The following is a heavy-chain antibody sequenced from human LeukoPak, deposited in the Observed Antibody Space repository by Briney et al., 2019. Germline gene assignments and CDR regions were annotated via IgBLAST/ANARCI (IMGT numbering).Heavy chain of an antibody. J-gene: IGHJ4*02. D-gene: IGHD3-22*01. V-gene: IGHV4-61*02. CDR2: INTSGST. Sequence: PSETLSLTCTVSGGSFSSGSYYWSWIRQPAGKGLEWIGRINTSGSTNYNPSLKSRVTMSVDTSKNQFSLKLSSVTAADTAVYYCGCSHTMIGASGSDFDYWGQGTLVTVSS. CDR1: GGSFSSGSYY. CDR3: GCSHTMIGASGSDFDY.